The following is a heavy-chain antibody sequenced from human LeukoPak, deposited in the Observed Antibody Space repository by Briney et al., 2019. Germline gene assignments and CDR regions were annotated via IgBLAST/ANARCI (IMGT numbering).Heavy chain of an antibody. D-gene: IGHD4-17*01. CDR1: GFTFSSYA. J-gene: IGHJ2*01. Sequence: GGSLRLSCAASGFTFSSYAMSWVRQAPGKGLEWVSTISGSGGSTYYADSVKGRFTISRDDSKNTLYLQMTSLRAEDTAVEYCAKWGSYGDYPWWYFDLWGRGTLVTVSS. V-gene: IGHV3-23*01. CDR2: ISGSGGST. CDR3: AKWGSYGDYPWWYFDL.